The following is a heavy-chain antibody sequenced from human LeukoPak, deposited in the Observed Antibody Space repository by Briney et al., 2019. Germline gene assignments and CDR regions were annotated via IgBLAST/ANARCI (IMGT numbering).Heavy chain of an antibody. CDR3: ARTYYYGSGSYYIDP. V-gene: IGHV7-4-1*02. D-gene: IGHD3-10*01. CDR1: GYSFTTYA. J-gene: IGHJ5*02. CDR2: INTNTGNP. Sequence: ASVKVSCKASGYSFTTYAMNWVRQAPGQGLEWMGWINTNTGNPTYAQGFTGRFVFSLDASVSTAYLQISSLKAEDTAVYYCARTYYYGSGSYYIDPWGQGTLVTVSS.